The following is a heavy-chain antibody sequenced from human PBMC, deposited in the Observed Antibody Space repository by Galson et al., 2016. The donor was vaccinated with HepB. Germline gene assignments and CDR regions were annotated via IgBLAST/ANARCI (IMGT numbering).Heavy chain of an antibody. Sequence: SETLSPTCAVSGGSISDNSWWTWVRQSPGEGLEWIGVIYQTGTPHYNPSFTSQATISVDKSKNQISLWMGSVTAADTAVYYCTRGTLGTTASMAFDYWGQGTLVSVSS. J-gene: IGHJ4*02. V-gene: IGHV4-4*02. D-gene: IGHD1-26*01. CDR2: IYQTGTP. CDR3: TRGTLGTTASMAFDY. CDR1: GGSISDNSW.